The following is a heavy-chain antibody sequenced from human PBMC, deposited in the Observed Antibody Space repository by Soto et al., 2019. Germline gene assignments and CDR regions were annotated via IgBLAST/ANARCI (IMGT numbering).Heavy chain of an antibody. D-gene: IGHD3-10*01. V-gene: IGHV4-31*03. CDR3: ARDYYGSGIGGHWFDP. Sequence: QVQLQESGPGLVKPSQTLSLTCTVSGGSISSVGYYWSWISQHPGKVLEWIGYIYYSGSTYYNPSLKSRVTISVDTSKNQFSLKLSSVTAADTAVYYCARDYYGSGIGGHWFDPWGQGTLVTVSS. J-gene: IGHJ5*02. CDR1: GGSISSVGYY. CDR2: IYYSGST.